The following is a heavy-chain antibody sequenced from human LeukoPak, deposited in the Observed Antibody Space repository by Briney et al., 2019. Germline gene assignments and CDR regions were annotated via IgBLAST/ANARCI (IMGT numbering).Heavy chain of an antibody. Sequence: GGSLRLSCAVSGLTFSNFKMNWVRQAPGKGLEWVSYISDSGRTTLYADSVKGRFTISRDNAKNSLYLQMSSLRVEDTAVYYCASWAGNTQSDSWSGPFDYWGQGTLVTVSS. CDR1: GLTFSNFK. D-gene: IGHD3-3*01. CDR3: ASWAGNTQSDSWSGPFDY. V-gene: IGHV3-48*03. J-gene: IGHJ4*02. CDR2: ISDSGRTT.